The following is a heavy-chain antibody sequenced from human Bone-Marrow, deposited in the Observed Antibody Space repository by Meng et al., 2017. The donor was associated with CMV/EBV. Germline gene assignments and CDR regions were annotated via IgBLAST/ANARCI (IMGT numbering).Heavy chain of an antibody. J-gene: IGHJ4*02. CDR2: ISSSSSYI. D-gene: IGHD6-19*01. CDR1: GFTFSSYS. V-gene: IGHV3-21*01. Sequence: GESLKISCAASGFTFSSYSMNWVRQAPGKGLEWVSSISSSSSYIYYADSVKGRFTISRDNAKHSLYLQMNSLRAEDTAVYYCARSHIAVAPDYWGQGTLVTVSS. CDR3: ARSHIAVAPDY.